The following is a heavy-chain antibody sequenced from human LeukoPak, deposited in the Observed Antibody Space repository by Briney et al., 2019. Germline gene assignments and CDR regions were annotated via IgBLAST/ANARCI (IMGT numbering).Heavy chain of an antibody. CDR3: ARGPYNSMGYYYYGMDV. V-gene: IGHV1-2*02. D-gene: IGHD3-22*01. Sequence: ASVKVSCKASGYTFTGYYMHWVRQAPGQGLEWMGWINPNSGGTNYAQKFQGRVTMTRDTSISTAYMELSRLRSDDTAVYYCARGPYNSMGYYYYGMDVWGQGNTVTVSS. CDR2: INPNSGGT. CDR1: GYTFTGYY. J-gene: IGHJ6*02.